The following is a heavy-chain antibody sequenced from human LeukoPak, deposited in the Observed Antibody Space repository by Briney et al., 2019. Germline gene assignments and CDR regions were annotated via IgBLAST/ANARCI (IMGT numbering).Heavy chain of an antibody. CDR1: GGSISSYY. CDR3: ARDGLNVT. Sequence: SETLSLTCTVSGGSISSYYWSWIRQPPGKGLEWIGYIYYSGSTYYNPSLKSRVTISVDTSKNQFSLKLSSVTAADTAVYYCARDGLNVTWGQGTLVTVSS. CDR2: IYYSGST. V-gene: IGHV4-59*12. J-gene: IGHJ4*02. D-gene: IGHD2-21*02.